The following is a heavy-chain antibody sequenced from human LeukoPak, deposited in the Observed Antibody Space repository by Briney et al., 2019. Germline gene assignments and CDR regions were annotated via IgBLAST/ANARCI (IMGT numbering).Heavy chain of an antibody. Sequence: PGGSLRLSCAASGFTFRSYWMTWVRQAPGKGLEWVSLISGGTSTYYADSVKGRFIISRDNFKNTLYLQMNTLRAEDTAVYYCAREGARHPSLDSWGQGTLVTVSS. V-gene: IGHV3-23*01. CDR1: GFTFRSYW. J-gene: IGHJ4*02. CDR3: AREGARHPSLDS. CDR2: ISGGTST. D-gene: IGHD6-6*01.